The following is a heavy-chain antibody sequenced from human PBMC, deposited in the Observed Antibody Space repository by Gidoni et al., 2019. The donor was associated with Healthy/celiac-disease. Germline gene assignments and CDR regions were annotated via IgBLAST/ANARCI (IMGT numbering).Heavy chain of an antibody. CDR1: GGSISSYY. Sequence: QVQLPESGPGLVKPSETLSLTCTFSGGSISSYYWSWLRQPPGRGLEWIGFIYYSGSTNYNPSLKSRVTISVDTSKNQFSLKLSSVTAADTAVYYCARLAAAYYYGMDVWGQGTTVTVSS. V-gene: IGHV4-59*08. CDR2: IYYSGST. J-gene: IGHJ6*02. D-gene: IGHD6-13*01. CDR3: ARLAAAYYYGMDV.